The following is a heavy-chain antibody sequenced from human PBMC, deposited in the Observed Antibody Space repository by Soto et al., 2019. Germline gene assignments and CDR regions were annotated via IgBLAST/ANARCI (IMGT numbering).Heavy chain of an antibody. J-gene: IGHJ5*02. V-gene: IGHV5-51*01. CDR3: ARGYCTTTICDPWFDP. CDR1: GYTFTSYW. D-gene: IGHD2-2*01. CDR2: IYPSDSDT. Sequence: PGESLKISCKGSGYTFTSYWIGWVRQMPGEGLEWMGVIYPSDSDTRYSPSFQGQVTISADKSITTAYLQWSSLKASDTAMYYCARGYCTTTICDPWFDPWGQGTLVTVPQ.